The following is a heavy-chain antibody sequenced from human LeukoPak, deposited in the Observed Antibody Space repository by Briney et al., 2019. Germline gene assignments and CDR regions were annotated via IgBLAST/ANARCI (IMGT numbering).Heavy chain of an antibody. D-gene: IGHD3-22*01. J-gene: IGHJ4*02. CDR1: GFTFSSYA. CDR2: ISYDGSTK. V-gene: IGHV3-30*04. CDR3: ARDRSGYRNAFDY. Sequence: GGSLRLSCAASGFTFSSYAIHWVRQAPGKGLEWVAVISYDGSTKYYADSVKGRFTISRDNSKNMLFLQMNSLRAEDTALYYCARDRSGYRNAFDYWGQGTLVTVSS.